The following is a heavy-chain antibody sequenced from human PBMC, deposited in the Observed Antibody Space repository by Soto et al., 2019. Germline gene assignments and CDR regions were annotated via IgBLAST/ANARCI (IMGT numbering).Heavy chain of an antibody. Sequence: GGSLRLSCAASGFTFSSYAMSWVRQAPGKGLEWVSAISGSGGSTYYADSVKGRFTISRDNSKNTLYLQMNSLRAEDTAVYYCAKDRRFAREYAIKEIVATIGGAADYWGQGTLVTVSS. V-gene: IGHV3-23*01. D-gene: IGHD5-12*01. CDR2: ISGSGGST. J-gene: IGHJ4*02. CDR1: GFTFSSYA. CDR3: AKDRRFAREYAIKEIVATIGGAADY.